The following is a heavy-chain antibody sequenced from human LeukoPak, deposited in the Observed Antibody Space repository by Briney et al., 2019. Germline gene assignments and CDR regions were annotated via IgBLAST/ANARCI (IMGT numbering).Heavy chain of an antibody. CDR3: VRDSGCAVQQYYFDH. V-gene: IGHV1-18*01. CDR2: ISASNGNT. D-gene: IGHD3-10*01. CDR1: GYTFTSYS. Sequence: GASVKVSCKASGYTFTSYSISWVRQAPGQGLEWMGWISASNGNTNYAQKFQDRVTMTIESSTRTVNMELRSLISDDAAFYYCVRDSGCAVQQYYFDHWGQGTLVTVSS. J-gene: IGHJ4*02.